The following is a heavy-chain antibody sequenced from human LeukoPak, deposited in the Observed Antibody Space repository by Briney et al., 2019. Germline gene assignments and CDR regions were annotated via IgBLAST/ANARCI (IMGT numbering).Heavy chain of an antibody. J-gene: IGHJ4*02. Sequence: SETLSLTCTVSGGSISSYYWSWIRQPPGKGLEWIGYIYYSGSTNYNPSLKSRVTISVDTSKNQFSLKLSSVTAADTAVYYCAGFGIWFGTYEGYWGQGTLVTVSS. V-gene: IGHV4-59*01. CDR3: AGFGIWFGTYEGY. CDR1: GGSISSYY. CDR2: IYYSGST. D-gene: IGHD3-10*01.